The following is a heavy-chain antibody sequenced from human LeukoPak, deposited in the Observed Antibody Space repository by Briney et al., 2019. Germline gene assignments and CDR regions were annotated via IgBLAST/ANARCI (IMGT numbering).Heavy chain of an antibody. D-gene: IGHD2-15*01. CDR2: IYTSGST. Sequence: PSETLSLTCTVSGGSISSYYWSWIRQPAGKGLEWIGRIYTSGSTNYNPSLKSRVTMSVDTSKNQFSLKLNSVTAADTAVYYCARERSLRGNYYGMDVWGQGTTVTVSS. CDR1: GGSISSYY. CDR3: ARERSLRGNYYGMDV. J-gene: IGHJ6*02. V-gene: IGHV4-4*07.